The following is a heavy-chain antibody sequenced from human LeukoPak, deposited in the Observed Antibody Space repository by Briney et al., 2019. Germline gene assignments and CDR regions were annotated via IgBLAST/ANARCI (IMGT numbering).Heavy chain of an antibody. V-gene: IGHV1-8*01. CDR3: ARLIAASAFDT. Sequence: ASVKVSCKASGHTFTSYDINWVRQATGQGLEWMGWMNPNSGNTGYAQKFQGRVTMTRNTSISTAYMELSSLRSEDTAVYYCARLIAASAFDTWGQGTMVSVSS. D-gene: IGHD2-15*01. CDR2: MNPNSGNT. J-gene: IGHJ3*02. CDR1: GHTFTSYD.